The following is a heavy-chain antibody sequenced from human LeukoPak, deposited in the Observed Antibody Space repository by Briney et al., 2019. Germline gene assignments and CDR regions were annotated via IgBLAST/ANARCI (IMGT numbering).Heavy chain of an antibody. CDR2: IYASGSN. Sequence: SETLSLTCTVSGGSVNSYYWSWIRQPAGKGLEWIGHIYASGSNDYNPSLKSRVTMSLDMAKNQFSLRLTSVTAADTAVYFCARMVPAGTHYYWGQGLLVTVSS. J-gene: IGHJ4*02. CDR3: ARMVPAGTHYY. V-gene: IGHV4-4*07. CDR1: GGSVNSYY. D-gene: IGHD2-2*01.